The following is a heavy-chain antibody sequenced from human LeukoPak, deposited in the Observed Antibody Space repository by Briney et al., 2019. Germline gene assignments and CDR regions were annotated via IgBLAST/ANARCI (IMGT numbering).Heavy chain of an antibody. CDR3: ARRKVRGVPAEYFQH. CDR2: MYYSGST. V-gene: IGHV4-39*01. J-gene: IGHJ1*01. CDR1: SGSITNSTYY. Sequence: PSETPSLTCAVSSGSITNSTYYWAWIRQPPGKGLEWIGSMYYSGSTFYNPSLKSRLTISGDTSKNQFSLKLNSVTVADTAVYYCARRKVRGVPAEYFQHWGQGTLVTVSS. D-gene: IGHD3-10*01.